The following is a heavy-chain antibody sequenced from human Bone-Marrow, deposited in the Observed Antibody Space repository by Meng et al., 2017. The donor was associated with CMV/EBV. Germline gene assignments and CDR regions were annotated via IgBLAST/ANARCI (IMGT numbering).Heavy chain of an antibody. CDR2: ISWNDDK. D-gene: IGHD3-3*01. CDR1: DFSLTTRGLG. CDR3: AHIHLIYHFWSVSSAVGAFDY. V-gene: IGHV2-5*01. J-gene: IGHJ4*02. Sequence: SGPTLVKPTQTLTLTCTFSDFSLTTRGLGVGWIRQPPGKALEWLALISWNDDKYYSPSLRNGPTITKDTPRNQGVLTMTDMDPVDTATYYCAHIHLIYHFWSVSSAVGAFDYWGQGTLVTVSS.